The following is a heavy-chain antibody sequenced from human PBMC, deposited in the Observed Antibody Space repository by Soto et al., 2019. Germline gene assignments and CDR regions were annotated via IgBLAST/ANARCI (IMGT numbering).Heavy chain of an antibody. CDR3: AHSLIGYYYDSSGSNWFDP. V-gene: IGHV2-5*02. J-gene: IGHJ5*02. CDR1: GFSLSTSGVG. CDR2: IYWDDDK. Sequence: QITLKESGPTLVKPTQNLTLTCTFSGFSLSTSGVGVGWIRQPPGKALEWLALIYWDDDKRYSPSLKSRLTITKDTSKNQVVLTMTNMDPVDTATYYCAHSLIGYYYDSSGSNWFDPWGQGTLVTVSS. D-gene: IGHD3-22*01.